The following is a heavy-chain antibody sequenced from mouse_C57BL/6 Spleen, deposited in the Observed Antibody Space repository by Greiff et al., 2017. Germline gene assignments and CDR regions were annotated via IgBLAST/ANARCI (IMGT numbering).Heavy chain of an antibody. J-gene: IGHJ4*01. D-gene: IGHD2-12*01. Sequence: EVKVVESGGGLVKPGGSLKLSCAASGFTFSDYGMHWVRQAPEKGLEWVAYISSGSSTIYYADTVKGRFTISRDNAKNTLFLQMTSLRSEDTAMYYCARRIRGYYAMDYWGQGTSVTVSS. CDR1: GFTFSDYG. CDR3: ARRIRGYYAMDY. V-gene: IGHV5-17*01. CDR2: ISSGSSTI.